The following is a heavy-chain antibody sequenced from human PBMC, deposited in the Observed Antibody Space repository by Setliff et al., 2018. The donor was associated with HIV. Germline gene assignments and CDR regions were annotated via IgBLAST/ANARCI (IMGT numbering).Heavy chain of an antibody. V-gene: IGHV1-2*02. D-gene: IGHD6-13*01. Sequence: ASVKVSCKSSGYPFADHYLHWVRQAPGQGLQWMGWINPRSGVTKYAQNFQGRFIMTTDTTINTAYMQLERLTSDDTAVFYCARGVKGIATTGKYYFDYWGQGTLVTVSS. CDR3: ARGVKGIATTGKYYFDY. J-gene: IGHJ4*02. CDR2: INPRSGVT. CDR1: GYPFADHY.